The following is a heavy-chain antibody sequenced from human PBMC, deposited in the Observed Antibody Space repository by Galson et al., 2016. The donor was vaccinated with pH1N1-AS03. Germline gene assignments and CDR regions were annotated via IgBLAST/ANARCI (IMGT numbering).Heavy chain of an antibody. D-gene: IGHD5-24*01. CDR3: AREVGRRDGYIWTSDAFDV. J-gene: IGHJ3*01. CDR2: ITADGTSR. Sequence: SLRLSCAASGFSLGSHEMNWVRQAPGKGLEWISYITADGTSRKYADSVRGRFTITRDNANNLVFLYMSSLTVEETGLYYCAREVGRRDGYIWTSDAFDVWGRGTTVIVSA. V-gene: IGHV3-48*03. CDR1: GFSLGSHE.